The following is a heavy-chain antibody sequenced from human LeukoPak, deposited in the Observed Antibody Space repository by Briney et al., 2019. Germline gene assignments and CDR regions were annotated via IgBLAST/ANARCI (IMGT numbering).Heavy chain of an antibody. Sequence: SVKVSCKASGGTFSSYAISWVRQAPGQGLEWMGRIIPILGIANYAQKFQGRVTITADKSTSTAYMELSSLRSEDTAVYYCARDRIVVVPAAMDHYYYGMDVWGQGTTVTVSS. CDR2: IIPILGIA. V-gene: IGHV1-69*04. D-gene: IGHD2-2*01. J-gene: IGHJ6*02. CDR1: GGTFSSYA. CDR3: ARDRIVVVPAAMDHYYYGMDV.